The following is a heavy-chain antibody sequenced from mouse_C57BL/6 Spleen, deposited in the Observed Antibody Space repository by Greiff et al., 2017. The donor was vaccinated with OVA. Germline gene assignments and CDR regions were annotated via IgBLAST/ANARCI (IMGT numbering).Heavy chain of an antibody. J-gene: IGHJ2*01. D-gene: IGHD2-5*01. CDR2: ISSGGDYI. CDR1: GFTFSSYA. V-gene: IGHV5-9-1*02. CDR3: TRGDYSNLFDY. Sequence: DVHLVESGEGLVKPGGSLKLSCAASGFTFSSYAMSWVRQTPEKRLEWVAYISSGGDYIYYADTVKGRFTISRDNARNTLYLQMSSLKSEDTAMYYCTRGDYSNLFDYWGQGTTLTVSS.